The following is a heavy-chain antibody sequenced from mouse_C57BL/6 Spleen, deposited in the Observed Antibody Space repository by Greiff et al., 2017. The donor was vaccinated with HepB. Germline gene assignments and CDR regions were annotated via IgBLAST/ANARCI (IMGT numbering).Heavy chain of an antibody. Sequence: EVQLQQSGAELVKPGASVKLSCTASGFNIKDYYMHWVKQRTEQGLEWIGRIDPEDGETKYAPKFQGKATLTADTSSNTAYLQLSSLTSEDPAVYYCALIYYGNPWYFDVWGTGTTVTVSS. J-gene: IGHJ1*03. CDR2: IDPEDGET. V-gene: IGHV14-2*01. CDR3: ALIYYGNPWYFDV. D-gene: IGHD2-1*01. CDR1: GFNIKDYY.